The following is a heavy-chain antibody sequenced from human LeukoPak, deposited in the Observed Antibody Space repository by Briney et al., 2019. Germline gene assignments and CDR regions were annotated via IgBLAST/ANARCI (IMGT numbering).Heavy chain of an antibody. V-gene: IGHV3-30*03. Sequence: PGGSLRLSCAASGFTFSSYGMHWVRQAPGKGLEWVAVISYDGSNKYYADSVKGRFTISRDNSKNTVYLQMDSLRAEDAAVYYCARHPPDSGSAHYFDFWGQGTLVTVSS. J-gene: IGHJ4*02. CDR2: ISYDGSNK. CDR1: GFTFSSYG. D-gene: IGHD1-26*01. CDR3: ARHPPDSGSAHYFDF.